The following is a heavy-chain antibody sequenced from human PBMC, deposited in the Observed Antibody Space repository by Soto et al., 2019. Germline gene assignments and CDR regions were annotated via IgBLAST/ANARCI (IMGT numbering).Heavy chain of an antibody. Sequence: HLQLQESGSGLVKPSQTMSLTCAVSGGSISSGGYSWSWIRQPPGKGLEWIGYIYHSGSTYYNPSLQSRVTISVDRSKNQFSLKLSSVTAADTAVYYCARGQVVAAQHWGQGTLVTVSS. CDR2: IYHSGST. V-gene: IGHV4-30-2*01. J-gene: IGHJ4*02. D-gene: IGHD2-15*01. CDR1: GGSISSGGYS. CDR3: ARGQVVAAQH.